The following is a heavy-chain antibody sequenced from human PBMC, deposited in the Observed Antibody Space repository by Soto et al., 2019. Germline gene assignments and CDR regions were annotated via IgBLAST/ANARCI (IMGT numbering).Heavy chain of an antibody. CDR2: ISSSSSYI. CDR3: ARDEGQYSSSWAPYYYYGMDV. D-gene: IGHD6-13*01. J-gene: IGHJ6*02. CDR1: GFTFSSYS. Sequence: PGGSLRLSCAASGFTFSSYSMNWVRQAPGKGLEWVSSISSSSSYIYYADSVKGRFTISRDNAKNSLYLQMNSLRAEDTAVYYCARDEGQYSSSWAPYYYYGMDVWGQGTTVTVS. V-gene: IGHV3-21*01.